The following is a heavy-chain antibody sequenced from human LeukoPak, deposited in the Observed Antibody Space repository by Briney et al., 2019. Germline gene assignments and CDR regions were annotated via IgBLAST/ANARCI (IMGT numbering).Heavy chain of an antibody. CDR1: GGSISSSSYY. D-gene: IGHD2-15*01. J-gene: IGHJ4*02. CDR3: ARAPRKEYCSGGSCPVYYFDY. Sequence: SETLSLTCTVSGGSISSSSYYWGWIRQPPGKGLEWIGRIYTSGSTNYNPSLKSRVTISVDTSKNQFSLKLSSVTAADTAVYYCARAPRKEYCSGGSCPVYYFDYWGQGTLVTVSS. CDR2: IYTSGST. V-gene: IGHV4-39*07.